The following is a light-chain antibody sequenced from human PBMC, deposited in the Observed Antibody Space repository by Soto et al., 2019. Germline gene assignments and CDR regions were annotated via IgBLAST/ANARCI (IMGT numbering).Light chain of an antibody. Sequence: QSALRQPRSVSGSPGQSVTISCTGTSSDVGGYNYVSWYQQHPGKAPELMIFDVSGRPSGVPDRFSGSKSGNTASLTISGLQAEDEADYYCYSYVPTGIWVFGGGTKLTVL. CDR1: SSDVGGYNY. CDR3: YSYVPTGIWV. CDR2: DVS. J-gene: IGLJ3*02. V-gene: IGLV2-11*01.